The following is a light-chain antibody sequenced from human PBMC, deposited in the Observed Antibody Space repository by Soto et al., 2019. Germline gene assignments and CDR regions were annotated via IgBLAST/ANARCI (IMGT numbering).Light chain of an antibody. CDR1: QSVNSD. CDR2: GAS. J-gene: IGKJ5*01. V-gene: IGKV3-11*01. CDR3: QQRSNWSIT. Sequence: ETVMTQSPATLSVSPGEGATLSCRASQSVNSDLAWYQQKPGQAPRLLIYGASTRDTGISTRFSGSGSGTDFTLTISSLEPEDFAVYYCQQRSNWSITFGQGTRLEIK.